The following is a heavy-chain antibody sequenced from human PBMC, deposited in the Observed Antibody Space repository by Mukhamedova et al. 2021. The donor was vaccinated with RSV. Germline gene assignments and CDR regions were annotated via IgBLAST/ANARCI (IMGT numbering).Heavy chain of an antibody. CDR3: SSGSYFAY. Sequence: AEYMGGRFTISRDNAKNSLYLQMNSLRAEDTAVYYCSSGSYFAYWGQGTLVTVSS. V-gene: IGHV3-11*06. D-gene: IGHD3-10*01. J-gene: IGHJ4*02.